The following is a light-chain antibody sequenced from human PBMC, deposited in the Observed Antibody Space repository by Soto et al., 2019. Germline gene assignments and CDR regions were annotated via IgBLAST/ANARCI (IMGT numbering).Light chain of an antibody. CDR1: SSDVGGYNY. V-gene: IGLV2-14*03. J-gene: IGLJ1*01. CDR2: DVS. Sequence: QSVLTQPTSMSGSPGQSITISCTGTSSDVGGYNYVSWYQQHPGKVPKLMIYDVSNRPSGVSNRFSGSKSGNTASLTISGLQAEDEADYYCSSYTSSSTYVFGIGTKVTVL. CDR3: SSYTSSSTYV.